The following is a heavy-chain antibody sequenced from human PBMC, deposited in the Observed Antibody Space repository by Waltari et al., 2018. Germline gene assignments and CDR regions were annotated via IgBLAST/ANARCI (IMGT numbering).Heavy chain of an antibody. V-gene: IGHV1-69*08. CDR3: AVTLSAAPFYGLDV. CDR1: GDTLTNYA. Sequence: QVQLVQSGAEVKKPGSAVMVSCKVSGDTLTNYAINWVRQAPGQGLEWVGRIIPIFATVNFSQKFQARVTITAATSTSTAYMEVSSLRSDDTAMYYCAVTLSAAPFYGLDVWGQGTTVTVFS. CDR2: IIPIFATV. J-gene: IGHJ6*02. D-gene: IGHD6-13*01.